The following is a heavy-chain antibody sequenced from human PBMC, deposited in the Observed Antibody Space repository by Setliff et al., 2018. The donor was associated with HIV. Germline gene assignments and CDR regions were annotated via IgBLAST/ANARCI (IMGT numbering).Heavy chain of an antibody. Sequence: SETLSLTCTVSGGSISNGNYYWAWIRQSPGKGLEWIGSGVNSGRSYYNPSLKSRVTVSVDTSTNHLSLRLTSVTAADTAVYYCARHLRYGGSYGSDYWGQGTLVTVSS. V-gene: IGHV4-39*01. CDR1: GGSISNGNYY. CDR2: GVNSGRS. CDR3: ARHLRYGGSYGSDY. J-gene: IGHJ4*02. D-gene: IGHD1-26*01.